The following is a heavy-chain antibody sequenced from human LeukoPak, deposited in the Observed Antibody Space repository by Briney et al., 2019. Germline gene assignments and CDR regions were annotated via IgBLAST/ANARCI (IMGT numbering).Heavy chain of an antibody. J-gene: IGHJ2*01. Sequence: ASVKVSCKASGYTFISYGISWVRQAPGQGLEWMGWISGYNGNTNYAQNLQGRVTMATDTSTSTAYMELRSLRSDDTAVYYCARGLGVVTAQSEQPKPRYFDLWGRGTQVTVSS. D-gene: IGHD2-21*02. CDR1: GYTFISYG. CDR3: ARGLGVVTAQSEQPKPRYFDL. CDR2: ISGYNGNT. V-gene: IGHV1-18*01.